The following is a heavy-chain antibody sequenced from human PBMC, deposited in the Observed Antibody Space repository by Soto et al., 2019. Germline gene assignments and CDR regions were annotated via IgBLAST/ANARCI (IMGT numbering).Heavy chain of an antibody. Sequence: GESLKISCAASGFTFSTYTMTWVRQAPGEGLEWVAAISRTGGSTYYGDSVKGRFTISRDSSKNTLYLQMTSLRAEDTAVYYCARQGGEYNTMSDYWGQGALVTVSS. D-gene: IGHD3-10*01. V-gene: IGHV3-23*01. CDR1: GFTFSTYT. CDR2: ISRTGGST. CDR3: ARQGGEYNTMSDY. J-gene: IGHJ4*02.